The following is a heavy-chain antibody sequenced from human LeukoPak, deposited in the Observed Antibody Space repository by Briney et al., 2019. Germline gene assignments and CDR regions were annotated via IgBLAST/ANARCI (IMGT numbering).Heavy chain of an antibody. D-gene: IGHD5-12*01. Sequence: SETLSLTCTVSGGSISSYYWSWIRQPPGKGLEWIGYIYYSGSTNYNPSLKGRVTISVDTSKNQFSLKLSSVTAADTAVYYCARDSGYDGFDYWGQGTLVTVSS. CDR1: GGSISSYY. V-gene: IGHV4-59*01. CDR2: IYYSGST. CDR3: ARDSGYDGFDY. J-gene: IGHJ4*02.